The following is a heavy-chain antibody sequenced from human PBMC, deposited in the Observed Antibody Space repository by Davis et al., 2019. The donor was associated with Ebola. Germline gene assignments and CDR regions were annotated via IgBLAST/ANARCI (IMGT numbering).Heavy chain of an antibody. CDR2: INYRGST. CDR3: ARRPTVNWFDP. D-gene: IGHD4-17*01. CDR1: GGSIRSKDYY. J-gene: IGHJ5*02. Sequence: MPSETLSLTCSVSGGSIRSKDYYWGWIRQPPGKGLEWIGNINYRGSTYYNPSLKSRATISVDTSKNQFSLQLTSVTAADTAVYYCARRPTVNWFDPWGQGTLVTVSS. V-gene: IGHV4-39*01.